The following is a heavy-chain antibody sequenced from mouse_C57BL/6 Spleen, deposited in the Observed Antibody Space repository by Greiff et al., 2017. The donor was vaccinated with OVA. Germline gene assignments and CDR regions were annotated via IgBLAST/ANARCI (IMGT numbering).Heavy chain of an antibody. CDR1: GYTFTSYD. CDR2: IYPRDGST. D-gene: IGHD1-1*01. Sequence: VKLVESGPELVKPGASVQLSCKASGYTFTSYDINWVKQRPGQGLEWIGWIYPRDGSTKYNEKFKGKATLTVDTSSSTAYMELHSLTSEDSAVYFCARLECYGSSREYFEVWGTGTTVTVSS. V-gene: IGHV1-85*01. CDR3: ARLECYGSSREYFEV. J-gene: IGHJ1*03.